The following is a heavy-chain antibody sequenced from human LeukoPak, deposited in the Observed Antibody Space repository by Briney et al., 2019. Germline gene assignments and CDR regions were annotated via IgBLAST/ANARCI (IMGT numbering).Heavy chain of an antibody. CDR1: GGSFSGYY. J-gene: IGHJ3*02. CDR2: INHSGST. V-gene: IGHV4-34*01. Sequence: SETLSLTCAVYGGSFSGYYWSWIRQPPGKGLEWIGEINHSGSTYYNPSPKSRVTISVDTSKDEFSLNLSSVTAADTAVYYCARHPPLVRGSVESAFDIWGQGTMVTVSS. CDR3: ARHPPLVRGSVESAFDI. D-gene: IGHD3-10*01.